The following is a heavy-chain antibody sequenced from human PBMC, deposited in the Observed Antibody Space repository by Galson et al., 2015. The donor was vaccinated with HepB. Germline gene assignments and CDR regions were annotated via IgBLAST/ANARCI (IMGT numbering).Heavy chain of an antibody. CDR1: GFTFSNSG. D-gene: IGHD6-19*01. J-gene: IGHJ6*02. CDR2: IWFDGSNK. V-gene: IGHV3-33*01. Sequence: SLRLSCAASGFTFSNSGMHWVRQAPGKGLEWVSLIWFDGSNKYYGDSVKGRFSISRDNSKKMLYLQMNSLGAEDTAVYYCARDPPGSGWYYYYYGMDVWGQGTTVTVSS. CDR3: ARDPPGSGWYYYYYGMDV.